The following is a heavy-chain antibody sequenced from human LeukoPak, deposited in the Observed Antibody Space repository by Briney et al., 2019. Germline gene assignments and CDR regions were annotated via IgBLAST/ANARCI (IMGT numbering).Heavy chain of an antibody. Sequence: GGSLRLSCAASGFTFSSSGMHWVRQAPGKGLEWLAFRRYDGSDKYYADSVKGRFTISRDNSKNTLFLQMSSLRPEDTAVYYCAKDSSIAAACRLGFDYWGQGTLVTVSS. CDR3: AKDSSIAAACRLGFDY. V-gene: IGHV3-30*02. D-gene: IGHD6-13*01. CDR2: RRYDGSDK. J-gene: IGHJ4*02. CDR1: GFTFSSSG.